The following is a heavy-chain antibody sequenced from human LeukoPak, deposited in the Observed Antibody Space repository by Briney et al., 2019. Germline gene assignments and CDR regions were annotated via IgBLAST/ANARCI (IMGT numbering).Heavy chain of an antibody. Sequence: PGGSLRLSCAASGFAFSSYWMHWVRQAPGKGLVWVSHINTDGKTTRYADSVKGRFTISRDNAKNTLYLQMNSLRAEDTALYYCAKDRNAYYYYGMDVWGQGTTVTVSS. J-gene: IGHJ6*02. CDR2: INTDGKTT. CDR3: AKDRNAYYYYGMDV. V-gene: IGHV3-74*01. CDR1: GFAFSSYW.